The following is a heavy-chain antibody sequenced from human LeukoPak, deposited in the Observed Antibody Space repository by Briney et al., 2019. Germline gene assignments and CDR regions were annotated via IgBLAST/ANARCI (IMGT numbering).Heavy chain of an antibody. CDR2: IYYSGTTT. CDR1: GGSLNNYY. Sequence: SETLSLTCTVSGGSLNNYYWSWIRQPPGKAREWIGYIYYSGTTTNYNPSLKSRVTISVDTSKNQFSLKLNSVTAADTALYYCARVDDWNALAYWGQGTLVTVSS. J-gene: IGHJ4*02. D-gene: IGHD1-1*01. CDR3: ARVDDWNALAY. V-gene: IGHV4-59*01.